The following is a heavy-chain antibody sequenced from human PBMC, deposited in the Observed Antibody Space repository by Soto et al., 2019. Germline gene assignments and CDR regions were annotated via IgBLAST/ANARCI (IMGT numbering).Heavy chain of an antibody. V-gene: IGHV4-39*01. CDR1: GGSISSSSYY. CDR3: ARRNALGGRYYFDY. Sequence: SETLSLTCTVSGGSISSSSYYWGWIRQPPGKGLEWIGSIYYSGSTYYNPSLKSRVTISVDTSKNQFSLKLSSVTAADTAVYYCARRNALGGRYYFDYWGQGTLVTVSS. D-gene: IGHD3-3*01. J-gene: IGHJ4*02. CDR2: IYYSGST.